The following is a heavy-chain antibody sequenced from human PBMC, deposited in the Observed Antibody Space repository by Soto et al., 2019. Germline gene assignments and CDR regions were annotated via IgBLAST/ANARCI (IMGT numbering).Heavy chain of an antibody. Sequence: TGGSLRLSCAASGFTFSDYYMSWIRQAPGKGLEWVSYISSSSYTNYADSVKGRFTISRDNAKNSLYLQMNSLRAEDTAVYYCARGVEQTITMIVVVIPWFDPWGQGTLVTVSS. CDR3: ARGVEQTITMIVVVIPWFDP. D-gene: IGHD3-22*01. V-gene: IGHV3-11*06. CDR2: ISSSSYT. CDR1: GFTFSDYY. J-gene: IGHJ5*02.